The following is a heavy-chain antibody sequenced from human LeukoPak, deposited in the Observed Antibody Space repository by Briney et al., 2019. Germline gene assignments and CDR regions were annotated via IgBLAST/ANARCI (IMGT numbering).Heavy chain of an antibody. CDR2: ISYDGNNK. Sequence: GRTLRLSCAASGFTFSSYGMRWVRQAPGKGLEWVAVISYDGNNKYYAESVKGRFTISRDNPKNTLYLQMNSLRAEDTAVYYCAKGVSSWYPPHFDYWGQGTLITVSS. J-gene: IGHJ4*02. V-gene: IGHV3-30*18. D-gene: IGHD6-13*01. CDR1: GFTFSSYG. CDR3: AKGVSSWYPPHFDY.